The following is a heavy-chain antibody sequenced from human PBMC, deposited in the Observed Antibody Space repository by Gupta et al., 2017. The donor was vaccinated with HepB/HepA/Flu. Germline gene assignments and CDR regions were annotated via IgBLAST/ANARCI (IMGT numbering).Heavy chain of an antibody. CDR3: ARDVTDSGGYWSNWYFDR. CDR1: GFTVRNNY. CDR2: ICTGGSK. J-gene: IGHJ2*01. D-gene: IGHD3-22*01. Sequence: EVQLVESGGGLVQPGVSLGLSCVASGFTVRNNYMTWVRQPPGKGLEWVSVICTGGSKYYADSVKGRFTTSRDISKNMVYLQMNSLRADDTAVYYGARDVTDSGGYWSNWYFDRGGRGTLVTVSS. V-gene: IGHV3-66*01.